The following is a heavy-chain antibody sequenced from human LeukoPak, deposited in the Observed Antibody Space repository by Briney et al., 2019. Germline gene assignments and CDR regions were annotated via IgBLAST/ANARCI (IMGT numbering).Heavy chain of an antibody. CDR3: ARTCGGDCANPFDI. J-gene: IGHJ3*02. Sequence: SETLSLTCTVSGGSISNSSYYWGWIRQPPGKGLEWIGSIYYSGSTYYNPSLKSRVTISVDTSKNQFSLKLSSVTAADTAVYYCARTCGGDCANPFDIWGQGTMVTVSS. CDR1: GGSISNSSYY. D-gene: IGHD2-21*02. CDR2: IYYSGST. V-gene: IGHV4-39*01.